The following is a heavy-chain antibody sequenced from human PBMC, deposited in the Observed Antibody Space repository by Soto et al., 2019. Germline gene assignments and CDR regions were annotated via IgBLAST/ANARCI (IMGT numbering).Heavy chain of an antibody. CDR2: TTSSDYI. D-gene: IGHD3-3*01. J-gene: IGHJ6*02. CDR1: GFTFSSYS. CDR3: ARDMGGYFGVVIRGLDV. Sequence: GSLRLSCAASGFTFSSYSLNWVRQAPGKGLEWVSSTTSSDYIYYADSVRGRFIISRDNAKNSLYLQMNSLSVEDTAVYYCARDMGGYFGVVIRGLDVWGQGTTVTVSS. V-gene: IGHV3-21*01.